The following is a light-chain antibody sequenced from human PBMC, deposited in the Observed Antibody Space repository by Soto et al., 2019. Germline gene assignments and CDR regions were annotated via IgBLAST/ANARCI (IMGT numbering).Light chain of an antibody. J-gene: IGKJ2*01. Sequence: DFQMTQSPSTLSASVGDRVAITCRASQSINNWLAWYQQNPGKAPKLLIYEASNLQSGVPSRFSGSGSGTEFILTISSLQPDDFATYYCQQYNSYSYTFGQGTKVDIK. V-gene: IGKV1-5*03. CDR1: QSINNW. CDR2: EAS. CDR3: QQYNSYSYT.